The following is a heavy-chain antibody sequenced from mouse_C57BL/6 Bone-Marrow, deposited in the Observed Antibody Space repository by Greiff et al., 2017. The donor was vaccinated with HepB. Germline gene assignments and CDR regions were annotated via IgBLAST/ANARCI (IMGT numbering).Heavy chain of an antibody. D-gene: IGHD2-3*01. V-gene: IGHV1-7*01. CDR3: ARGDGYYEAY. CDR2: INSSSGYT. J-gene: IGHJ3*01. Sequence: QVQLQQSGAELAKPGASVKLSCKASGHTFNRYWVYWVKQRPGKGLEWIGYINSSSGYTKYKQKFKDKATLTADKYSSTAYMQLSSLTYEDSAVYYCARGDGYYEAYWGQGALVTVSA. CDR1: GHTFNRYW.